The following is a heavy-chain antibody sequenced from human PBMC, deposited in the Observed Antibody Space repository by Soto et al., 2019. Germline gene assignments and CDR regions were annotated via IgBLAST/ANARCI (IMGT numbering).Heavy chain of an antibody. D-gene: IGHD1-26*01. V-gene: IGHV5-51*01. Sequence: PGESLKISCEGFGFSLNTYWIAWVRQKPGKGLEWMGAIFPGDSDTRYSPSFQVQVTISADKSIITAYPQWSSLKASDTAMYYCARIKRSYNAFDIWGQGTMVTVSS. CDR1: GFSLNTYW. CDR3: ARIKRSYNAFDI. CDR2: IFPGDSDT. J-gene: IGHJ3*02.